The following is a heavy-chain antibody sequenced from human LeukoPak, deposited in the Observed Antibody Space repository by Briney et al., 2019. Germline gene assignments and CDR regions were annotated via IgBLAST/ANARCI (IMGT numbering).Heavy chain of an antibody. J-gene: IGHJ4*02. CDR2: IFPSGGEI. Sequence: GGSLRLSCAASGFTVSSNYMTWVRQAPGKGLQWVSSIFPSGGEIHYADSVRGRFTISRDNSKSTLSLQMNSLRAEDTAIYYCATYRQVLLPFESWGQGTLVTVSS. CDR3: ATYRQVLLPFES. D-gene: IGHD2-8*02. CDR1: GFTVSSNY. V-gene: IGHV3-53*01.